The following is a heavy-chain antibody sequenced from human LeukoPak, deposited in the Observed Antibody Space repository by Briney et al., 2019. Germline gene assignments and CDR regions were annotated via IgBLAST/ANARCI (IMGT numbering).Heavy chain of an antibody. CDR1: GFTFSSYS. V-gene: IGHV3-21*01. CDR2: ISSSSSYI. D-gene: IGHD1-14*01. CDR3: ARDRVAGSEAGPPMDV. Sequence: GSLRLSCAASGFTFSSYSMNWVRQAPGKGLEWVSSISSSSSYIYYADSVKGRFTISRDNAKNSLYLQMNRLRAEHTAVYYCARDRVAGSEAGPPMDVWGQGTTVTVSS. J-gene: IGHJ6*02.